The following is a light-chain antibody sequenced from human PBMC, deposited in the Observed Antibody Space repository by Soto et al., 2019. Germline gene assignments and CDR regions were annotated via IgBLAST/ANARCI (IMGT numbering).Light chain of an antibody. Sequence: DIQMTQSPSYLSASVGDRVTITCQASQDISNYLNWYQQKPGKAPKLLIYDASNLETGVPSRFSGSGSWTDFTFTISSLQPEDIATYYCSTPLTFGGGTKVDIK. V-gene: IGKV1-33*01. CDR3: STPLT. CDR2: DAS. J-gene: IGKJ4*01. CDR1: QDISNY.